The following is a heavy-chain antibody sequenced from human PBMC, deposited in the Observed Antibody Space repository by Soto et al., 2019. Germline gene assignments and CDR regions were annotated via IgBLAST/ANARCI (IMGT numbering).Heavy chain of an antibody. J-gene: IGHJ6*02. CDR2: IIPIFATA. V-gene: IGHV1-69*12. CDR3: ASPPGSSRYYYGMDV. CDR1: GGTFSSYA. Sequence: QVQLVQSGAEVKKPGSSVKVSCKASGGTFSSYAISWVRQAPGQGLEWMGGIIPIFATANYAQKFQGRVTVTANESTSTAYMELSSLRSEDTAVYYCASPPGSSRYYYGMDVWGQGTTVTVSS. D-gene: IGHD2-15*01.